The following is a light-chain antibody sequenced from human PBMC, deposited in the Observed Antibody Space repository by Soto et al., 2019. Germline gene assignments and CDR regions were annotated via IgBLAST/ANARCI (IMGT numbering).Light chain of an antibody. J-gene: IGLJ2*01. CDR1: SSDVGGFNY. V-gene: IGLV2-11*01. CDR2: DVS. CDR3: CSYSSSDTLL. Sequence: QSALTQPRSVSGSPGQSVTISCTGTSSDVGGFNYVSWYQQHPGKAPKLMICDVSKRPSGVPGRFSGSKSGNTASLTISGLQAEDEADYYCCSYSSSDTLLFGGGTKLTVL.